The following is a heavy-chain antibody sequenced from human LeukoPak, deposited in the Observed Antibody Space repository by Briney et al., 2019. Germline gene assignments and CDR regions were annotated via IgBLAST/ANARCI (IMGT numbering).Heavy chain of an antibody. J-gene: IGHJ6*03. Sequence: PGGSLRLSCAASGFTFDDYAMHWVRQAPGKGLEWVSLISWDGGSTYYADSVKGRFTISRDNSKNSLYLQMNSLRAEDTALYYCAKDTQTSGWYGNYYMDVWGKGTTVTVSS. CDR3: AKDTQTSGWYGNYYMDV. D-gene: IGHD6-19*01. V-gene: IGHV3-43D*03. CDR1: GFTFDDYA. CDR2: ISWDGGST.